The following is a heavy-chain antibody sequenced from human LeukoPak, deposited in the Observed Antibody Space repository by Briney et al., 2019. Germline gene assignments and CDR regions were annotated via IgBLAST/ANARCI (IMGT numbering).Heavy chain of an antibody. Sequence: SETLALTCAVSGGSISSGGYFWSWIRQPPGKGLEWIGYIYHSGSTYYNPSLKSRVTISVDRSKNQFSLKLSSVTAADTAVYYCARSTSGIHDYWGQGSLVTVSS. CDR2: IYHSGST. V-gene: IGHV4-30-2*01. D-gene: IGHD2-2*01. CDR1: GGSISSGGYF. J-gene: IGHJ4*02. CDR3: ARSTSGIHDY.